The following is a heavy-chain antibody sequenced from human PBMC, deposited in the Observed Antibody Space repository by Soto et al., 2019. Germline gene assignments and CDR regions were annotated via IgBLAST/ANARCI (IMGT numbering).Heavy chain of an antibody. J-gene: IGHJ5*02. D-gene: IGHD3-10*01. CDR2: IYYSGST. CDR1: GGSISSGGYY. V-gene: IGHV4-31*03. Sequence: SETLSLTCTVSGGSISSGGYYWSWIRQHPGKGLEWIGYIYYSGSTYYNPSLESRVTISVDTSKNQFSLKLSSVTAADTAVYYCARVAGYNGYNWFDPCGQGILVLVSS. CDR3: ARVAGYNGYNWFDP.